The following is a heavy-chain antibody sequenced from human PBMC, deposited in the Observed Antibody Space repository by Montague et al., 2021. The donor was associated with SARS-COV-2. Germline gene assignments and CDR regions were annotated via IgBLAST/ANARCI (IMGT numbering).Heavy chain of an antibody. J-gene: IGHJ6*03. CDR2: INHGGST. CDR1: GGSYSGYY. Sequence: SKTLSLTCAVYGGSYSGYYWNWIRQPPGKGLEWIGEINHGGSTNYNPSLKSRLTISTDPSKNQFSLKLTSVAAADTAVYYCARLRDGVVPSPILGVGPYYSYYFMDVWGKGTTVTVSS. D-gene: IGHD3-10*01. CDR3: ARLRDGVVPSPILGVGPYYSYYFMDV. V-gene: IGHV4-34*01.